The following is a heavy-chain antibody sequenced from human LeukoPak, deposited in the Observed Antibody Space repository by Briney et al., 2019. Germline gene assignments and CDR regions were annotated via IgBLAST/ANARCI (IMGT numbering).Heavy chain of an antibody. CDR2: ISGSGGST. V-gene: IGHV3-23*01. D-gene: IGHD6-25*01. CDR3: AKLGGLGSPLDY. CDR1: GFTFRRYA. J-gene: IGHJ4*02. Sequence: GGSLRLSCAASGFTFRRYAMSWVRQAPGKGLEWVSAISGSGGSTYYADSVKGRFTISRDNSKNTLYLQMNGLRAEDTAVYYCAKLGGLGSPLDYWGQGTLVTVSS.